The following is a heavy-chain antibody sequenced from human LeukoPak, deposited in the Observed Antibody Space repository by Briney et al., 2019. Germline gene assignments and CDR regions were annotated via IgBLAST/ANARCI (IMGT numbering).Heavy chain of an antibody. CDR2: INHSGST. J-gene: IGHJ5*02. Sequence: PSETLSLTCAVYGGSFSGYYWSWIRQPPGKGLEWIGEINHSGSTNYNPSLKSRVTISVDTSKNQFSLKLSSVTAADTAVYYCARDGGGSLDPWGQGTLVTVSS. V-gene: IGHV4-34*01. CDR1: GGSFSGYY. D-gene: IGHD2-15*01. CDR3: ARDGGGSLDP.